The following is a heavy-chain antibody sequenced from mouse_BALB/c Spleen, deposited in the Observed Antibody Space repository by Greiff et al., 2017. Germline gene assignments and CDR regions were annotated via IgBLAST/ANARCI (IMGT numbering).Heavy chain of an antibody. V-gene: IGHV5-4*02. D-gene: IGHD2-1*01. CDR3: ARPGGNYGWFAY. Sequence: EVQGVESGGGLVKPGGSLKLSCAASGFTFSDYYMYWVRQTPEKRLEWVATISSGGSYTYYPDSVKGRFTISRDNAKNTLYLQMSSLKSEDTAMYYCARPGGNYGWFAYWGQGTLVTVSA. CDR1: GFTFSDYY. CDR2: ISSGGSYT. J-gene: IGHJ3*01.